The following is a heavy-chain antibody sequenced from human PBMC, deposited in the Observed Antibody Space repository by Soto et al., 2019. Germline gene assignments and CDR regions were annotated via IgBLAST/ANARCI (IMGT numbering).Heavy chain of an antibody. D-gene: IGHD6-13*01. V-gene: IGHV3-23*01. CDR1: GFTFSSYA. Sequence: GGSLRLSCAASGFTFSSYAMSWVRQAPGKGLEWVSAISGSGGSTYYADSVKGRFTISRDNSKNTLYLQMNSLRAEDTAVYYCAKDRVSRHYPIVFDYWGQGTLVTVSS. J-gene: IGHJ4*02. CDR3: AKDRVSRHYPIVFDY. CDR2: ISGSGGST.